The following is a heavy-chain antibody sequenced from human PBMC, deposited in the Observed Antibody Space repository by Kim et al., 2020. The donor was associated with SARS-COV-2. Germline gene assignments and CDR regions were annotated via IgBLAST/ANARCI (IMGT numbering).Heavy chain of an antibody. CDR1: GFTFSSYG. V-gene: IGHV3-33*05. D-gene: IGHD3-16*02. CDR2: ISYDGNNK. Sequence: GGSLRLSCAASGFTFSSYGMHWVRQAPGKGLEWVAVISYDGNNKYYADSVKGRFTISRDNSKNTLYLQMNSLRAEDTAVYYCARDQGHDYVWGSYRQPKDRREFDYWGQGTLVTVSS. CDR3: ARDQGHDYVWGSYRQPKDRREFDY. J-gene: IGHJ4*02.